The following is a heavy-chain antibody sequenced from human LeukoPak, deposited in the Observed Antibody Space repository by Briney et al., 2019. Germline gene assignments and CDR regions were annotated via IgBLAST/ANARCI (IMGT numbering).Heavy chain of an antibody. D-gene: IGHD2-8*02. CDR1: GYTFIDYY. V-gene: IGHV1-46*04. Sequence: ASVKVSCKASGYTFIDYYTHWVRQAPGQGLEWMGIINPRGGSTTYAQKLQGRVTMTRDTSTSTVYMELSSLRSEDTALYYCARHSCTGNSCHFDYWGQGTLVTVSS. CDR3: ARHSCTGNSCHFDY. CDR2: INPRGGST. J-gene: IGHJ4*02.